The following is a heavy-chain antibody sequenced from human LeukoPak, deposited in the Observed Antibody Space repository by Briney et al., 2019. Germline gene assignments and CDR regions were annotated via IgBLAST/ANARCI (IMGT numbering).Heavy chain of an antibody. J-gene: IGHJ6*03. D-gene: IGHD3-10*01. CDR1: GFTFSSYW. Sequence: TGGSLRLSCAASGFTFSSYWMSWVRQAPGKGLEWVANIKQDGSEKYYVDSVKGRFTISRDNAKNSLYLQMNSLKAEDTAVYYCARAGVPNYYYYYMDVWGKGTTVTVSS. V-gene: IGHV3-7*01. CDR3: ARAGVPNYYYYYMDV. CDR2: IKQDGSEK.